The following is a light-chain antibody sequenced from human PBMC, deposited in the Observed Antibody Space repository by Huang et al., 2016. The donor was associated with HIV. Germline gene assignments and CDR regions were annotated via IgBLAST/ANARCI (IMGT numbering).Light chain of an antibody. V-gene: IGKV4-1*01. CDR2: WAS. J-gene: IGKJ1*01. CDR3: QQHYGRQST. Sequence: IVMTQSPESLAVSLGERASINCKSSQSLLYRSNNKNYVAWYQKKQGHPPTLLIYWASVRDVGVPERFRGGGSGTNFTLTINSLQADDVAVYYCQQHYGRQSTFGQGT. CDR1: QSLLYRSNNKNY.